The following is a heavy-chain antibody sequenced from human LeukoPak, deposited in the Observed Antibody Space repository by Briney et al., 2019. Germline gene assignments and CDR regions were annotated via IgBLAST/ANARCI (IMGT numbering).Heavy chain of an antibody. J-gene: IGHJ5*02. Sequence: SETLSLTCTVSGGSISSGDYYWTWIRQPPGKGQEWIGYISFSGTTYYNPSLKSRVTISIDTSKNQFSLKLSSVTAADTAVYYCARYGSGQPRRWFDPWGQGTLVTVSS. CDR2: ISFSGTT. CDR3: ARYGSGQPRRWFDP. CDR1: GGSISSGDYY. V-gene: IGHV4-30-4*01. D-gene: IGHD3-10*01.